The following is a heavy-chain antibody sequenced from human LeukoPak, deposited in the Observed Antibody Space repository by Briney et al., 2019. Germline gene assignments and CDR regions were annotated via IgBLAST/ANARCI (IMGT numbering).Heavy chain of an antibody. D-gene: IGHD2-2*02. CDR2: INTNTGNP. CDR3: ASGGPIVVVPAAITTGFDY. CDR1: GYTFTSYA. J-gene: IGHJ4*02. V-gene: IGHV7-4-1*02. Sequence: GASVKVSCKASGYTFTSYAMNWVRQAPGQGLEWMGWINTNTGNPTYAQGFTGRFVFSLDTSVSTAYLQISSLKAEDTAVYYCASGGPIVVVPAAITTGFDYWGQGTLDTVSS.